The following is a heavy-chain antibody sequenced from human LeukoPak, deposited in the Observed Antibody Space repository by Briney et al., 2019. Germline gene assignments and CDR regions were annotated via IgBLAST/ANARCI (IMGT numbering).Heavy chain of an antibody. V-gene: IGHV3-30-3*01. D-gene: IGHD1-7*01. J-gene: IGHJ4*02. Sequence: GGSLRLSCAASGFTFSNYAMHWVRQAPGKGLKWVAVISYDGTNKYYADSVKGRFTISRDNSKNTLHLQMNSLRDDDTALYYCATAGNNWDYYFDYWGQGTLVTVSS. CDR1: GFTFSNYA. CDR3: ATAGNNWDYYFDY. CDR2: ISYDGTNK.